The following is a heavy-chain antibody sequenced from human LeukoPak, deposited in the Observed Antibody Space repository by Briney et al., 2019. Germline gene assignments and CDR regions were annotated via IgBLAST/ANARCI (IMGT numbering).Heavy chain of an antibody. Sequence: SETLSLTCAVYGGSFSGYYWSWIRQPPGKGLEWIGEINHSGSTNYNPSLKSRVTISGDTSKNQFSLKLSSVTAADTAVYYCARFPYYYDSSGYYFGYWGQGTLVTVSS. CDR3: ARFPYYYDSSGYYFGY. CDR2: INHSGST. J-gene: IGHJ4*02. CDR1: GGSFSGYY. V-gene: IGHV4-34*01. D-gene: IGHD3-22*01.